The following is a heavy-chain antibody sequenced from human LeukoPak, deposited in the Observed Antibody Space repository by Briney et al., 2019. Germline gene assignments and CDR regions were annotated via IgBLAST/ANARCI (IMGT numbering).Heavy chain of an antibody. V-gene: IGHV3-21*01. Sequence: PGGSLRLSCAASGFTFSSYSMNWARQAPGKGLEWVSSISSSSSYIYYADSVKGRFTISRDNAKNSLYLQMNSLRAEDTAVYYCASEPTGTWVDYWGQGTLVTVSS. J-gene: IGHJ4*02. CDR2: ISSSSSYI. CDR3: ASEPTGTWVDY. D-gene: IGHD1-7*01. CDR1: GFTFSSYS.